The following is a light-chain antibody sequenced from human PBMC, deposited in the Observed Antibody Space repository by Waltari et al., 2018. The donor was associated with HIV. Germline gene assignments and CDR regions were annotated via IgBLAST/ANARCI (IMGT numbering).Light chain of an antibody. CDR2: EVT. J-gene: IGLJ2*01. Sequence: GLTHPASASGDPGPSLTRSCTATRRHNGGLYTASCYQHHPGKAPKLVRTEVTKRPSGVPDRCSGSKSGNTASLAVSGLQAADEAHYDCSSYAPTNTCYVLFGGGTTLTVL. V-gene: IGLV2-8*01. CDR1: RRHNGGLYT. CDR3: SSYAPTNTCYVL.